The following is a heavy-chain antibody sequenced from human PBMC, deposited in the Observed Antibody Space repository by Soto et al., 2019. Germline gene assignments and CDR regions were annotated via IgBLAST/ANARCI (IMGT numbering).Heavy chain of an antibody. CDR1: GFTFSSYA. CDR3: ARSPPRYLEY. CDR2: ISAGGDPT. J-gene: IGHJ4*02. Sequence: GGSLRLSCAASGFTFSSYAMSWVRQAPGKGLEWLSIISAGGDPTYYAGSVKARFTISRDDSKNTLYLQMNSLRADDTAIYYCARSPPRYLEYWGQGTLVTVSS. V-gene: IGHV3-23*01.